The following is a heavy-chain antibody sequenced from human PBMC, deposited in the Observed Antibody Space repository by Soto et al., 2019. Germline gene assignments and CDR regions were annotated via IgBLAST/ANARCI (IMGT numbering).Heavy chain of an antibody. CDR3: AKDLQYYYGSGSPPPFDY. V-gene: IGHV3-23*01. D-gene: IGHD3-10*01. J-gene: IGHJ4*02. Sequence: GGSLRLSCAASGFTFSSYAMSWVRQAPGKGLEWVSAISGSGGSTYYADSVKGRFTISRDNSKNTLYLQMNSLRAEDTAVYYCAKDLQYYYGSGSPPPFDYWGQGTLVTVSS. CDR1: GFTFSSYA. CDR2: ISGSGGST.